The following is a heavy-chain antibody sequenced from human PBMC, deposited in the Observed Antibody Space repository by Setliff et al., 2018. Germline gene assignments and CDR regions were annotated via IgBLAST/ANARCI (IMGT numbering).Heavy chain of an antibody. CDR1: GYTFTGYY. CDR2: IKPSASGGTT. CDR3: ARDDRAGWVVTIGS. Sequence: ASVKVSCKTSGYTFTGYYIHWVRQAPGQGLEWMGTIKPSASGGTTTYAQKFQGRVTMTRDTSTSTVYMELSSLKSEDTAVYYCARDDRAGWVVTIGSWGQGALVTVSS. V-gene: IGHV1-46*01. J-gene: IGHJ5*02. D-gene: IGHD2-21*02.